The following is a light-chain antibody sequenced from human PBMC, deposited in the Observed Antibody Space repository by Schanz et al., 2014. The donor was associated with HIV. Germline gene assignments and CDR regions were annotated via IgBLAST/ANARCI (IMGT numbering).Light chain of an antibody. CDR3: LQYDDESYT. V-gene: IGKV1-39*02. Sequence: DIQMTQSPSFLSASIGDRVTITCRASHSINTYLNWYQQKPGKAPRLLISAASNLHSGVPSRFSGSGSGTEFTLTISSLQPDDFATYYCLQYDDESYTFGQGTKLDIK. CDR2: AAS. J-gene: IGKJ2*01. CDR1: HSINTY.